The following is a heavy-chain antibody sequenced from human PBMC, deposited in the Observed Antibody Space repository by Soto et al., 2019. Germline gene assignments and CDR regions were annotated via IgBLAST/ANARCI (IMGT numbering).Heavy chain of an antibody. V-gene: IGHV3-73*01. D-gene: IGHD2-2*01. J-gene: IGHJ4*02. CDR2: IGSKASSYAT. Sequence: EVQLVESGGGLVQPGGSRTLSCAASGFTFRDSTMHWVRQASGKGLEWVGRIGSKASSYATIYGESVKGRFTISRDESKNTAYLQMNSLKKEDTAVYHCISVMVPAARDFDDWGQGTLVTVSS. CDR1: GFTFRDST. CDR3: ISVMVPAARDFDD.